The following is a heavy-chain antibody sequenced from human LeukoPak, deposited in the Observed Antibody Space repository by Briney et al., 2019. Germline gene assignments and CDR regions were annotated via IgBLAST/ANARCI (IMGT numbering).Heavy chain of an antibody. CDR1: GFAFSSHW. CDR3: ASQNCSSTSCPPDYFDY. D-gene: IGHD2-2*01. Sequence: GGSLRLSCAASGFAFSSHWMRWARQAPGKGLEWVANIKQDGCEKYYVDPVKGRFTISRDNAKNTLYLQMNSLRAEDTAVYYCASQNCSSTSCPPDYFDYWGQGTLVTVSS. V-gene: IGHV3-7*01. J-gene: IGHJ4*02. CDR2: IKQDGCEK.